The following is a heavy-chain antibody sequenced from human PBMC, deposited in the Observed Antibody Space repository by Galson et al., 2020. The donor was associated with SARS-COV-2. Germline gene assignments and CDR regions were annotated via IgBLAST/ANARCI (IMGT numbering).Heavy chain of an antibody. CDR3: ARFKRDYAFDI. V-gene: IGHV4-30-2*01. CDR2: IYHGGST. J-gene: IGHJ3*02. CDR1: GDSILSSYS. Sequence: SETLSLTCDVSGDSILSSYSWSWIRQPPGKGLESIGYIYHGGSTQYNPSLQSRVTISVDRSKNEFSLIVNSVTAADTAMYYCARFKRDYAFDIWGQGTMVTVSS.